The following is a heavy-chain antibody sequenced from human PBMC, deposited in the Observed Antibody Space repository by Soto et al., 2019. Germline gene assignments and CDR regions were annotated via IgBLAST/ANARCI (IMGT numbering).Heavy chain of an antibody. CDR2: VYYSGRT. Sequence: QVQLQESGPGLVKPSETLSLTCTVPGGSVSDINDYWSWIRQPPGKGLECIGYVYYSGRTNYNPSLKSRVTISIDTSKNQFSLKVTSVTIRDAAVYYCARGRPCTGGNCNGWFDPWGQGTQVTVSS. CDR3: ARGRPCTGGNCNGWFDP. V-gene: IGHV4-61*01. D-gene: IGHD2-8*02. CDR1: GGSVSDINDY. J-gene: IGHJ5*02.